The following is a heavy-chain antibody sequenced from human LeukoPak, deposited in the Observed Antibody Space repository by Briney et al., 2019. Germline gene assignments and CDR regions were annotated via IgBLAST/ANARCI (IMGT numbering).Heavy chain of an antibody. CDR2: IGSSGSTI. V-gene: IGHV3-48*03. D-gene: IGHD3-10*01. CDR1: GFTFSSYE. J-gene: IGHJ5*02. CDR3: ARDLWFGELIWFDP. Sequence: PGGSLRLSCAASGFTFSSYEMNWVRQAPGKGLEWVSYIGSSGSTIYYADSVKGRFTISRDNAKNSLYLQMNSLRAEDTAVYYCARDLWFGELIWFDPWGQGTLVTVSS.